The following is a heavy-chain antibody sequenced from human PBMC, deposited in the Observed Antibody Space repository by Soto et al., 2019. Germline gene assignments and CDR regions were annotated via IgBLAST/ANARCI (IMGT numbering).Heavy chain of an antibody. D-gene: IGHD3-16*02. Sequence: EVQLVQSGAEVKKPGESLKISCKGSGYSFTSYWIGWVRQMPGKGLEWMGIIYPGDSDTRYSPSFQGQVTISADKSISTAYLQWSSLKASDTAMYYCARQPRLGELSTEPFDYWGQGTLVTVSS. CDR3: ARQPRLGELSTEPFDY. J-gene: IGHJ4*02. CDR1: GYSFTSYW. V-gene: IGHV5-51*01. CDR2: IYPGDSDT.